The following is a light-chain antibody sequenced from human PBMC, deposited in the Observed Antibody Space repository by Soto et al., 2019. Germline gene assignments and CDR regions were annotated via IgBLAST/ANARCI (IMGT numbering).Light chain of an antibody. J-gene: IGKJ5*01. CDR1: QSISSY. CDR3: QQYYSYPSIT. Sequence: DIQMTQSPSSLSASVGDRVTITCXASQSISSYLNWYQQKPGKAPKLLIYAASTLQSGVPSRFSGSGSGTDFTLTISCLQSEDFATYYCQQYYSYPSITFGQGTRL. V-gene: IGKV1-39*01. CDR2: AAS.